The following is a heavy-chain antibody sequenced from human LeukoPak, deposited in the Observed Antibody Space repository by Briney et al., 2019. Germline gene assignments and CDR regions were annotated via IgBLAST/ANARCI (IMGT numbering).Heavy chain of an antibody. CDR3: AKAPLLRFLEWLLPTMDY. CDR2: IYYSGST. D-gene: IGHD3-3*01. CDR1: GGSISSYY. J-gene: IGHJ4*02. Sequence: SETLSLTCTVSGGSISSYYWSWIRQPPGKGLEWIGYIYYSGSTNYNPSLKSRVTISVDTSKTQFSLKLSSVTAADTAVYYCAKAPLLRFLEWLLPTMDYWGQGTLVTVSS. V-gene: IGHV4-59*08.